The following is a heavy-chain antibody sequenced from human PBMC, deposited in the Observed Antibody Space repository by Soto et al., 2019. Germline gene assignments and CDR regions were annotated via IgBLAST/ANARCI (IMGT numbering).Heavy chain of an antibody. CDR1: GFTVSSNY. J-gene: IGHJ6*03. CDR2: IYSGGST. V-gene: IGHV3-53*04. D-gene: IGHD3-9*01. CDR3: ARDLRILTGYYYYYYMDV. Sequence: LRLSCAASGFTVSSNYMSWVRQAPGKGLEWVSVIYSGGSTYYADSVKGRFTISRHNSKNTLYLQMNSLRAEDTAVYYCARDLRILTGYYYYYYMDVWGKGTTVTVSS.